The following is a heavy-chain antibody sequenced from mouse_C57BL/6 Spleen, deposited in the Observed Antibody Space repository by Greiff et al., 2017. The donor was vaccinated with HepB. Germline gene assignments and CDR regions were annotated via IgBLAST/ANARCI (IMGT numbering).Heavy chain of an antibody. Sequence: VQLQQPGAELVKPGASVKLSCKASGYTFTSYWMQWVKQRPGQGLEWIGEIDPSDSYTNYNQKFKGKATLTVDTSSSTAYMQLSSLTSEDSAVYYCARGTLYGSSYAFDYWGQGTTLTVSS. V-gene: IGHV1-50*01. CDR3: ARGTLYGSSYAFDY. CDR2: IDPSDSYT. CDR1: GYTFTSYW. D-gene: IGHD1-1*01. J-gene: IGHJ2*01.